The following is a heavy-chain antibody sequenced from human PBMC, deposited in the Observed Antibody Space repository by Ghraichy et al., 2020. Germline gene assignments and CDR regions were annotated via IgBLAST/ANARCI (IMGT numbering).Heavy chain of an antibody. CDR2: ISSSSTI. Sequence: ETLSLTCAASGFTFSSYSMNWVRQAPGKGLEWVSYISSSSTIYYADSVKGRFTISRDNAKNSLYLQMNSLRAEDTAVYYCARDVVVRYWGQGTLVTVSS. CDR1: GFTFSSYS. CDR3: ARDVVVRY. J-gene: IGHJ4*02. D-gene: IGHD2-15*01. V-gene: IGHV3-48*01.